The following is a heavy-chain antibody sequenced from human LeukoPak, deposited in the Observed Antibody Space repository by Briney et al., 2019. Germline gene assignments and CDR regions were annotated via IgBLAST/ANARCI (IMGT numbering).Heavy chain of an antibody. D-gene: IGHD6-25*01. CDR2: IKQDGSEK. CDR1: GFTFSSYW. V-gene: IGHV3-7*01. Sequence: GGSLRLSCAAPGFTFSSYWMSWVRQAPGKGLEWVANIKQDGSEKYYVDSVKGRFTISRDNAKNSLYLQMNSLRAEDTAVYYCARNLASGAFDIWGQGTMVTVSS. CDR3: ARNLASGAFDI. J-gene: IGHJ3*02.